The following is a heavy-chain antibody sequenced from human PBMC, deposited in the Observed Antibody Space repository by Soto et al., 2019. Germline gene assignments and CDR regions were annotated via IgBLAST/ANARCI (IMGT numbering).Heavy chain of an antibody. Sequence: GGSLRLSCAASGFTFSSYWMSWVRQAPGKGLEWVANIKQDGSEKYYVDSVKGRFTISRDNAKNSLYLQMNSLSAEDTAFYYCVKDESINWYSGHFRHWGQGTMVTVYS. J-gene: IGHJ1*01. D-gene: IGHD6-13*01. CDR1: GFTFSSYW. CDR3: VKDESINWYSGHFRH. V-gene: IGHV3-7*03. CDR2: IKQDGSEK.